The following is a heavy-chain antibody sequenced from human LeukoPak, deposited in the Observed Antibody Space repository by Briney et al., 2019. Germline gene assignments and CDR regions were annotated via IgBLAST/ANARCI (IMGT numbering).Heavy chain of an antibody. V-gene: IGHV3-48*01. D-gene: IGHD6-25*01. CDR2: IGTSSTTI. CDR1: GFTFSSYT. J-gene: IGHJ6*03. CDR3: ARFAAGGSYYYMDV. Sequence: GGSLRLSCAASGFTFSSYTMNWVRQPPGKGLEWVSNIGTSSTTIYYADSVKGRFTISRDNAKNSLYLQMNSLRADDTAVYHCARFAAGGSYYYMDVWGKGTTVTVSS.